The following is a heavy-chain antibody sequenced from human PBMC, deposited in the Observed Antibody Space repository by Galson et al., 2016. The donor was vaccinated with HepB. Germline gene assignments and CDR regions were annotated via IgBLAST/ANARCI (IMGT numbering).Heavy chain of an antibody. CDR2: IGGRGVRT. Sequence: SLRLSCAASGFTFNTYAMSWVRKTPGKGLEWVSRIGGRGVRTYYADSVKGRFTISRDNSKYTVYLQMKSLRAEDTAIFYCAKSRRGGSGWYFDPWGQGTLVTVSS. J-gene: IGHJ5*02. CDR1: GFTFNTYA. V-gene: IGHV3-23*01. D-gene: IGHD6-19*01. CDR3: AKSRRGGSGWYFDP.